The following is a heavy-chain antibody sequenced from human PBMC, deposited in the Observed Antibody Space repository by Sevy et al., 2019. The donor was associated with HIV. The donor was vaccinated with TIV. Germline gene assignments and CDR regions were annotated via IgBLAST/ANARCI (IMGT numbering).Heavy chain of an antibody. CDR1: GFTFNTYT. J-gene: IGHJ3*02. V-gene: IGHV3-21*01. CDR2: ISSLSNYI. D-gene: IGHD3-10*01. CDR3: ARPYGSGTWEAFDT. Sequence: GGALRLSCAASGFTFNTYTMNWVRQAPGKGLEWVSSISSLSNYIYYADSVKGRFTVSRDNAKNSVFLQMNSLRAEDTAVYYCARPYGSGTWEAFDTWGQGTMVTVS.